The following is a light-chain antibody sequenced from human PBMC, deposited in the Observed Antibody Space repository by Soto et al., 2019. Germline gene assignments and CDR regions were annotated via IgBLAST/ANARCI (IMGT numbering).Light chain of an antibody. Sequence: ETVLTQSPGTLSSSPGERATFSCRASPSVSRNLAWYQQKPGQAPKLLIFGASTMTTDFPARFTGSGSGTDFTLTISSLQSEDSAVYYCQQYDDWWTFGQGTKVDIK. CDR3: QQYDDWWT. J-gene: IGKJ1*01. V-gene: IGKV3D-15*01. CDR1: PSVSRN. CDR2: GAS.